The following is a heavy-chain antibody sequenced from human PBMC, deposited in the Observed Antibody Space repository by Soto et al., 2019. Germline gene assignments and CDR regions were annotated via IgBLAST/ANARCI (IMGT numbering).Heavy chain of an antibody. Sequence: AGGSLRLSCVVSGFTFSVYAMSWVRQAPGKGLEWVSAISGSGGSTYYADSVKGRFTISRDNSKNTLYLQMNSLRAEDTAVYYCAKDIVVVVAATVSFDIWGQGTMVTVSS. J-gene: IGHJ3*02. D-gene: IGHD2-15*01. CDR2: ISGSGGST. V-gene: IGHV3-23*01. CDR1: GFTFSVYA. CDR3: AKDIVVVVAATVSFDI.